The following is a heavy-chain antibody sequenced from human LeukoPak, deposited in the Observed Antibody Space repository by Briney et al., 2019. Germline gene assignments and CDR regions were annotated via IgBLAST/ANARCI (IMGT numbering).Heavy chain of an antibody. Sequence: GGSLRLSCAASGFTFSSYSMNWVRQAPGKGLEWVSYISSSSYIYYADSVKGRFTISRDNAKNSLYLQMNSLRAEDTAVYYCARGVNSSGWYFDYWGQGTLVTVSS. CDR1: GFTFSSYS. CDR3: ARGVNSSGWYFDY. J-gene: IGHJ4*02. CDR2: ISSSSYI. V-gene: IGHV3-21*05. D-gene: IGHD6-19*01.